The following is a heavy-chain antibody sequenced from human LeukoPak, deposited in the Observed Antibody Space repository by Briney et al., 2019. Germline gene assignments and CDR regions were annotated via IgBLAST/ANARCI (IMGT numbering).Heavy chain of an antibody. CDR1: GFTFSSYT. J-gene: IGHJ4*02. V-gene: IGHV3-30-3*01. CDR2: ISYDGSNK. CDR3: ARGLPAADF. D-gene: IGHD2-2*01. Sequence: GRSLRLSCAASGFTFSSYTMHWVRQAPGKGLEWVAVISYDGSNKYYADSVKGRFTISRDNSKNTLYLQMNSLRAKDTAVYYCARGLPAADFWGQGTLVTVST.